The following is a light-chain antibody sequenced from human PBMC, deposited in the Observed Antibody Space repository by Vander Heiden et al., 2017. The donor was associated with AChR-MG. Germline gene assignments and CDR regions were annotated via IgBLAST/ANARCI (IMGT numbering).Light chain of an antibody. Sequence: SYELTQPTSVSVSPGQTASVTCSGDHLGDKYASWYQQSPVLSPLLVIYQDTRRPSANPVRCSGSDTANTATLTSGGTQAMDEAYYYGQASDGGAYVFGTGTTVTVL. V-gene: IGLV3-1*01. CDR2: QDT. J-gene: IGLJ1*01. CDR3: QASDGGAYV. CDR1: HLGDKY.